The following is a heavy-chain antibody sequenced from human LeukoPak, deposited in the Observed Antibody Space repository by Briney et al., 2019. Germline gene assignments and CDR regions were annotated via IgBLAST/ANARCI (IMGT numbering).Heavy chain of an antibody. CDR1: GFTFSDYY. J-gene: IGHJ4*02. Sequence: GGSLRLSCAASGFTFSDYYMSWIRQAPGKGLEWVSYISSSGSTIYYADSVKGRFTISRDNAKNSLYLQMNSLRAEDPAVYYCPRVPTGVTGYYFDYWGQGTLVSVYS. D-gene: IGHD4-23*01. V-gene: IGHV3-11*01. CDR3: PRVPTGVTGYYFDY. CDR2: ISSSGSTI.